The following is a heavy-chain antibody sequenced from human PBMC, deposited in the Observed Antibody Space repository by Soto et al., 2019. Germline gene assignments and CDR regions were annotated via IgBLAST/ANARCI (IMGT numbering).Heavy chain of an antibody. V-gene: IGHV3-30*18. D-gene: IGHD3-22*01. CDR3: AKDHSSGYYYSIHYFDY. CDR2: ISYDGSNK. J-gene: IGHJ4*02. CDR1: GFTFSSYG. Sequence: GGSLRLSCAASGFTFSSYGMHWVRQAPGKGLEWVAVISYDGSNKYYADSVKGRFTISRDNSKNTLYLQMNSLRAEDTAVYYCAKDHSSGYYYSIHYFDYWGQGTLVTVSS.